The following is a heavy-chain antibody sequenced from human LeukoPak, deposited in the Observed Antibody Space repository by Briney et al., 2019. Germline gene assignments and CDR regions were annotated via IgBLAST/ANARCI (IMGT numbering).Heavy chain of an antibody. CDR1: GGSISSYY. Sequence: PSETLSLTCTVSGGSISSYYWSWIRQPPGKGLEWIGEINHSGSTNYNPSLKSRVTISVDTSKNQFSLKLSSVTAADTAVYYCARATRRMVRGVIITPYDYWGQGTLVTVSS. J-gene: IGHJ4*02. V-gene: IGHV4-34*01. CDR3: ARATRRMVRGVIITPYDY. D-gene: IGHD3-10*01. CDR2: INHSGST.